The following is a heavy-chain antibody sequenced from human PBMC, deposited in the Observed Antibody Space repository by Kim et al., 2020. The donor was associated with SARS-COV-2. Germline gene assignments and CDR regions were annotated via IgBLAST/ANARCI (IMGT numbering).Heavy chain of an antibody. D-gene: IGHD1-26*01. J-gene: IGHJ4*02. Sequence: GGSLRLSCAASGFTFSSYGMHWVRQDPGKGLEWVAVISYDGSNKYYADSVKGRFTISRDNSKNTLYLQMNSLRAEDTAVYYCAKDLAGGADHSGSYLFDYWGQGTLVTVSS. V-gene: IGHV3-30*18. CDR3: AKDLAGGADHSGSYLFDY. CDR1: GFTFSSYG. CDR2: ISYDGSNK.